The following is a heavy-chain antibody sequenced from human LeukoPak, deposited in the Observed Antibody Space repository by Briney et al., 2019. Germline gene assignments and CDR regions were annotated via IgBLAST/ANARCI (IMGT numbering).Heavy chain of an antibody. CDR2: ISGSGGST. J-gene: IGHJ5*02. CDR1: GFTFSNYA. V-gene: IGHV3-23*01. Sequence: GGSLRLSCAASGFTFSNYAMTWVRQAPGKGLEWVSTISGSGGSTYHADSVKGRFTVSRDNSKNTLYLQMNSLRAEDTAVYYCAKDEYGSGSLAFNSWFDPWGQGTLVTVSS. D-gene: IGHD3-10*01. CDR3: AKDEYGSGSLAFNSWFDP.